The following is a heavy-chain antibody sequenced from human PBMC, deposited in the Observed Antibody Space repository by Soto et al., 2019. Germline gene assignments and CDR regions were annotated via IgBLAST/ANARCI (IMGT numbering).Heavy chain of an antibody. V-gene: IGHV3-21*01. J-gene: IGHJ3*01. D-gene: IGHD4-4*01. CDR2: IGISIGYI. CDR3: GRNVLAVTEDAVDV. Sequence: EEQLVESGGGLVKPGGSLRLSCVASGFSLSSYTMSWVRQAPGTRLEWVSSIGISIGYIYYAESVTGRFTISRDNAQNSLFLEMNSLRAEETALYFCGRNVLAVTEDAVDVWGQGTMVTVSS. CDR1: GFSLSSYT.